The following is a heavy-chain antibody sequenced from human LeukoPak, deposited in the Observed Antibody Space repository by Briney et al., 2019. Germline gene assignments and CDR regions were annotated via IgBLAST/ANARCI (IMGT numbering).Heavy chain of an antibody. CDR2: IYPGDSDT. CDR1: GYSFTSYW. D-gene: IGHD6-13*01. V-gene: IGHV5-51*01. Sequence: GESLKISCKGSGYSFTSYWIGWVRQMPGKGLEWMGIIYPGDSDTRYSPSFQGQVTISADKSISTAYLQWSSLKASDTAMYYCARLLVAAARRPQQVDAFDIWGQGTMVTVSS. J-gene: IGHJ3*02. CDR3: ARLLVAAARRPQQVDAFDI.